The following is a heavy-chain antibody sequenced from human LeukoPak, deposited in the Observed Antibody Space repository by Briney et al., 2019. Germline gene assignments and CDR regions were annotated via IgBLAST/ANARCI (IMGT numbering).Heavy chain of an antibody. CDR2: INPNSGGS. CDR3: ARDPRYLPHPFDY. J-gene: IGHJ4*02. D-gene: IGHD1-1*01. CDR1: GYTFTGYY. V-gene: IGHV1-2*02. Sequence: VASVKVSCKASGYTFTGYYMHWVRQALGQGLEWMGWINPNSGGSNYAQKFQGRVTMTRDTSISTAYMELSRLRSDDTAVYYCARDPRYLPHPFDYGGQGTLVTVSS.